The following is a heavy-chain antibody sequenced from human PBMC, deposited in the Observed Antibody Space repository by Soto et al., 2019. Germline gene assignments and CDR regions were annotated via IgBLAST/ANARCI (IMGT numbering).Heavy chain of an antibody. CDR3: ARDYYGSGSYYLSNYYYGMDV. V-gene: IGHV3-48*03. CDR2: ISSSGSTI. D-gene: IGHD3-10*01. CDR1: GFTFSSYE. J-gene: IGHJ6*02. Sequence: LRLSCAASGFTFSSYEMNWVRQAPGKGLEWVSYISSSGSTIYYADSVKGRFTISRDNAKNSLYLQMNSLRAEDTAVYYCARDYYGSGSYYLSNYYYGMDVWGQGTTVTVSS.